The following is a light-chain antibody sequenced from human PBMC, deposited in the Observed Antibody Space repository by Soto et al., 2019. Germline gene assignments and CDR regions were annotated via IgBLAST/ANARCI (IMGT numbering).Light chain of an antibody. CDR2: GAS. J-gene: IGKJ1*01. Sequence: DIVVTRCPASLSVSPGERATLSCMASQSVSRYLAWYQQKPGQAPRLLIHGASTWATGVPARVSGSGSGTEFTTALRSLQSEDSAIYFLQQYKNRPWMFSQGTKVDIK. CDR3: QQYKNRPWM. V-gene: IGKV3-15*01. CDR1: QSVSRY.